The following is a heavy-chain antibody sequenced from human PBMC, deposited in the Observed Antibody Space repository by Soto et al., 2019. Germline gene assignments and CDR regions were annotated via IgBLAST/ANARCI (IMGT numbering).Heavy chain of an antibody. D-gene: IGHD5-12*01. CDR3: ARLAGGYDIFDY. Sequence: PSETLSLTCTVSGGSISSGGYYWNWIRQHPGKGLEWIGYIYYSGSTYYNPSLKSRVTISVDTSKNQFSLKLSSVTAADTAVYYCARLAGGYDIFDYWGQGTLVTVSS. CDR1: GGSISSGGYY. CDR2: IYYSGST. J-gene: IGHJ4*02. V-gene: IGHV4-31*03.